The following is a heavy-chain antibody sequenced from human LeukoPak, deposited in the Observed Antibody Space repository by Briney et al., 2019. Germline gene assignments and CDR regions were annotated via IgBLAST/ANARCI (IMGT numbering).Heavy chain of an antibody. Sequence: GASVNVSCTSSVYIFTTHGLSWVRQAPGQGLEWMGWINIYKGNTNYAQKLQGRVTMTTDTSTSTAYMELRSLRSDDTAVYYCARNSSGWYGYFALWGRGTLVTVSS. J-gene: IGHJ2*01. CDR2: INIYKGNT. D-gene: IGHD6-25*01. CDR3: ARNSSGWYGYFAL. V-gene: IGHV1-18*01. CDR1: VYIFTTHG.